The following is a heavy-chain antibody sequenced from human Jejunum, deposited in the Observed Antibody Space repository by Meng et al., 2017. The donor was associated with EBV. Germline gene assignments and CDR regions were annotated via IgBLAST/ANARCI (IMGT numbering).Heavy chain of an antibody. V-gene: IGHV4-59*11. J-gene: IGHJ4*02. CDR3: ARVRGELIEG. CDR1: GDFLSSHY. Sequence: LQESGPGMVKPSETLYLTCIVSGDFLSSHYWSGIRQPPGKGLEWIGYIYYSGSTDYNPSLKSRVIISLDTSKNQFSLKLSSVTAADTAVYYCARVRGELIEGWGQGTLVTVSS. CDR2: IYYSGST. D-gene: IGHD3-10*01.